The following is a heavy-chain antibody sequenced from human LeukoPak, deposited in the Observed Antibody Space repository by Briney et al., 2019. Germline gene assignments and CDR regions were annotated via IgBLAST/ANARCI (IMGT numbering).Heavy chain of an antibody. J-gene: IGHJ5*02. CDR2: IYYSGST. Sequence: SETLSLTCTVSGGSVSSGSYYWSWIRQPPGKGLEWIGYIYYSGSTNYNPSLKSRVTISVDTSKNQFSLKLSSVTAADTAVYYCARSSGWPVNWFDPWGQGTLVTVSS. V-gene: IGHV4-61*01. CDR3: ARSSGWPVNWFDP. D-gene: IGHD6-19*01. CDR1: GGSVSSGSYY.